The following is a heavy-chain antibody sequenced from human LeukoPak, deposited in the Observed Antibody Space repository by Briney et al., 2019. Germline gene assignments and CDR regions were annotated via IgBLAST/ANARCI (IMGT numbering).Heavy chain of an antibody. CDR2: ISGDGGST. V-gene: IGHV3-23*01. CDR3: AKRQSYSSSAADH. CDR1: GFTFSNAW. D-gene: IGHD6-13*01. J-gene: IGHJ4*02. Sequence: GGSLRLSCVASGFTFSNAWMNWVRQAPGKGLEWVSGISGDGGSTYYADSVKGRFTISGDNSKNTLYLQMNSLRGEDTAVYYCAKRQSYSSSAADHWGQGTLVTVSS.